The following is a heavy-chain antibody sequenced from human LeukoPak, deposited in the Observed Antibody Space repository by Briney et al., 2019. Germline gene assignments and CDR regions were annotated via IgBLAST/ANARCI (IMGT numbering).Heavy chain of an antibody. V-gene: IGHV4-38-2*02. CDR1: GYSISSGYF. J-gene: IGHJ5*02. D-gene: IGHD6-13*01. CDR3: ARIYSSSWFLNWFDP. CDR2: IYHSGST. Sequence: PSETLSLTCTVSGYSISSGYFWGWIRQPPGKGLECIGTIYHSGSTYYNPSLKSRVAISVDTSKNQFSLKLNSVTAADTAVYYCARIYSSSWFLNWFDPWGQGTLVTVSS.